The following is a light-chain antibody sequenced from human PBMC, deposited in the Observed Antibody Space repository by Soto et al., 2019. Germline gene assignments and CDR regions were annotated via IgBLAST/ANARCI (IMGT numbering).Light chain of an antibody. J-gene: IGLJ1*01. CDR1: SSDVGGYNY. Sequence: QSVLAQPASVSGSPGQSIAISCTGTSSDVGGYNYVSWYQHHPGEAPKLMIYDVTNRPSGVSNRFSGSKSGNTASLTISGLQTEDEADYYCSSYTSSSTRVLGTGTKVTVL. V-gene: IGLV2-14*03. CDR3: SSYTSSSTRV. CDR2: DVT.